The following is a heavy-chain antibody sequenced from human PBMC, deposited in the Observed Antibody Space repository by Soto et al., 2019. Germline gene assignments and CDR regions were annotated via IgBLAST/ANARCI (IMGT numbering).Heavy chain of an antibody. D-gene: IGHD4-17*01. J-gene: IGHJ6*03. CDR3: ARGGTVTMRYYYMDV. V-gene: IGHV4-4*02. CDR2: IYHSGST. CDR1: SGSISSSNW. Sequence: SETLSLTCAVSSGSISSSNWWSWVRQPPGKGLEWIGEIYHSGSTNYSPSLKSRVTISVDKSKNQFSLKLSSVTAADTAVYYCARGGTVTMRYYYMDVWGKGTTVTVSS.